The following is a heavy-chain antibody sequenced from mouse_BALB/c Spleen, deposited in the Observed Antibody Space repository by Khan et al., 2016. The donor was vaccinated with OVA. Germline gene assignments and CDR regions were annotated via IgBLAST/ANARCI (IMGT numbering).Heavy chain of an antibody. J-gene: IGHJ2*01. CDR1: GYTFTYYV. Sequence: QVQLQQSGPELVKPAASVNMSCKASGYTFTYYVITWVKQRTGQGLEWIGEIYPGSDNAYYNERFKGKATLTADKSSNTLLLQLSSLTSDASAVYFGARGDGYDVYLDYWGQGTTLTVSS. CDR2: IYPGSDNA. CDR3: ARGDGYDVYLDY. V-gene: IGHV1-81*01. D-gene: IGHD2-2*01.